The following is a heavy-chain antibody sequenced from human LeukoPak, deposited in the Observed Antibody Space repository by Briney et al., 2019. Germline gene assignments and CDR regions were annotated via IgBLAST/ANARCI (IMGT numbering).Heavy chain of an antibody. CDR3: ARSDSSGPYYFDY. CDR2: IYYSGSI. Sequence: PSETLSLTCAVSGYSISSSNWWGWIRQPPGKGLEWIGYIYYSGSIYCNPSLKSRVTMSVDTSKNQFSLKLSSVTAVDTAVYYCARSDSSGPYYFDYWGQGTLVTVSS. CDR1: GYSISSSNW. D-gene: IGHD3-22*01. V-gene: IGHV4-28*05. J-gene: IGHJ4*02.